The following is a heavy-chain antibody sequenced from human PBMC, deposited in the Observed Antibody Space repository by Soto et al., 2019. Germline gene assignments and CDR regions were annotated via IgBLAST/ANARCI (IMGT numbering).Heavy chain of an antibody. CDR2: IWYDGSNK. CDR3: ARGRYCSSTSCYSPGPQFDY. J-gene: IGHJ4*02. Sequence: SLRLSCAASVFTFSSYGMHWVRQAPGKGLEWVAVIWYDGSNKYYADSVKGRFTISRDNSKNTLYLQMNSLRAEDTAVYYCARGRYCSSTSCYSPGPQFDYWGQGTLVTVSS. CDR1: VFTFSSYG. V-gene: IGHV3-33*01. D-gene: IGHD2-2*02.